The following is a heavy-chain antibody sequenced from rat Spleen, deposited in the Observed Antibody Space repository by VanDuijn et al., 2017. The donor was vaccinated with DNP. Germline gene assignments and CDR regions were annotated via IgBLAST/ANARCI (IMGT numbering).Heavy chain of an antibody. CDR1: GFTFSNYD. J-gene: IGHJ4*01. Sequence: EVQLVESGGGLVQPGRSMKLSCAASGFTFSNYDMAWVRQAPTKGLEWVASISPSGGSTYYRDSVKGRFTVSRDNAKSTLYLQMDSLRSEDTATYYCTTHGSIATISTGAMDVWGQGTSLTVSS. CDR3: TTHGSIATISTGAMDV. D-gene: IGHD1-2*01. CDR2: ISPSGGST. V-gene: IGHV5-25*01.